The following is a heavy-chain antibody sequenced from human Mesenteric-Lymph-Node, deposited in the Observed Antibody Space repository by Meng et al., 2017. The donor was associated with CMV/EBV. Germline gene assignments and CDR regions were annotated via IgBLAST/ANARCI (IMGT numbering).Heavy chain of an antibody. CDR2: ISSSGSTI. CDR1: GFTFSSYE. D-gene: IGHD6-19*01. J-gene: IGHJ3*02. V-gene: IGHV3-48*03. Sequence: GESLKISCAASGFTFSSYEMNWVRQAPGKGLEWVSYISSSGSTIYYADSVKGRFTISRDNSKNTLYLQMNSLRAEDTAVYYCARLSSSGWRPGAFDIWGQGTMVTVSS. CDR3: ARLSSSGWRPGAFDI.